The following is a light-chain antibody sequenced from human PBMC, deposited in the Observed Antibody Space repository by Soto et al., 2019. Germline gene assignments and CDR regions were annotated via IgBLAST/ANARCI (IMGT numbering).Light chain of an antibody. Sequence: QSALTQPASVSGSPGQSITISCTGTSRDVGYYNYVSWYQQHPGKAPKVLIYEVRNRPSGASSRFSGSKSGNTAFLTISGLQPEYEADYYCSSYTRSSSVLFGGGTKVTVL. J-gene: IGLJ2*01. CDR2: EVR. CDR3: SSYTRSSSVL. V-gene: IGLV2-14*01. CDR1: SRDVGYYNY.